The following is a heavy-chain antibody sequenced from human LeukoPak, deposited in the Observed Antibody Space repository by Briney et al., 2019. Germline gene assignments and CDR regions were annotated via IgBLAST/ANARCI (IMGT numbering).Heavy chain of an antibody. J-gene: IGHJ4*02. CDR2: ISSSSSYI. V-gene: IGHV3-21*01. CDR1: GFTFSSYS. CDR3: ARASDPYFDY. Sequence: GGSLRLSCAASGFTFSSYSMNWVRQAPGKGLEWVSSISSSSSYIYYADSVKGRFTISRDNAKNSLYLQMNSLRAEGTAVYYCARASDPYFDYWGQGTLVTVSS.